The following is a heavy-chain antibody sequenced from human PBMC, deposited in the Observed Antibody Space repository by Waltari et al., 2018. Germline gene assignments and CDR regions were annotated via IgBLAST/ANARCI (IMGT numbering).Heavy chain of an antibody. CDR2: LYYSWST. V-gene: IGHV4-39*01. D-gene: IGHD4-17*01. CDR1: GGSISSSSYY. CDR3: ARLPFRTVDWFDP. Sequence: QLQLQESGPGLVKPSETLSLTCTVSGGSISSSSYYWGWIRQPAGKGLEWIGSLYYSWSTYYNPSLKSRVTISGDTSKNQFSLKLSSVTAADTAVYYCARLPFRTVDWFDPWGQGTLVTVSS. J-gene: IGHJ5*02.